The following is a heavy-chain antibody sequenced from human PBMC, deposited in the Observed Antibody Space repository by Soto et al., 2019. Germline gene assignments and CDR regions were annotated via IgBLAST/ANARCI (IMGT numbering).Heavy chain of an antibody. Sequence: QVQLVQSGAEVKKPGASVKVSCKASGYTFTSYAMHWVRQAPGQRLEWMGWINAGNGNTKYSQKFQGRVTITRDTSASTAYVELSSLRSEETAVYYCARFAETRYGWFDPWGQGTLGTVSS. J-gene: IGHJ5*02. CDR1: GYTFTSYA. D-gene: IGHD3-16*02. CDR3: ARFAETRYGWFDP. V-gene: IGHV1-3*01. CDR2: INAGNGNT.